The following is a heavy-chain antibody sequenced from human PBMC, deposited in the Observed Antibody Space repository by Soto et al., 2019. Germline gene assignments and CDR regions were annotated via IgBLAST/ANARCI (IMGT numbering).Heavy chain of an antibody. CDR1: GNTFTYRY. J-gene: IGHJ4*02. D-gene: IGHD1-26*01. Sequence: ASLKVSCKALGNTFTYRYLHWVRQAPGQALEWMGWITPFSGDVHYAQKFQERVTITRDRSINTAYMRMSSLRSEDTAMYYCASGGAGSGPFNWELHDHWGQGTLVTVSS. CDR2: ITPFSGDV. V-gene: IGHV1-45*02. CDR3: ASGGAGSGPFNWELHDH.